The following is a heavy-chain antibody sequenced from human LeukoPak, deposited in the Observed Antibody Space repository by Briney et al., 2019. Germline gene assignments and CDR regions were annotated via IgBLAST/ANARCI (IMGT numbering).Heavy chain of an antibody. D-gene: IGHD2-2*01. J-gene: IGHJ5*02. Sequence: PSETLSLTCTVSGGSISNHYWTWIPQTAERGLEWIGRIHSSGSTNYNPSLKSRVTMSVDTSKNQFSLSLSSVTAADTAVYYCARLSAMAEAWGQGTLVTVSS. V-gene: IGHV4-4*07. CDR2: IHSSGST. CDR1: GGSISNHY. CDR3: ARLSAMAEA.